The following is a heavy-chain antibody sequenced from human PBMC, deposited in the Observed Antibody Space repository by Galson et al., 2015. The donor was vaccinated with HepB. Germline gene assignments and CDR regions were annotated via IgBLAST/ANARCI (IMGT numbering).Heavy chain of an antibody. CDR3: ASGSHYGSASPYNWFDP. CDR1: GGNFSTSA. CDR2: IIPILAIS. J-gene: IGHJ5*02. D-gene: IGHD3-10*01. Sequence: SVKVSCKASGGNFSTSAISWVRQAPGQGLEWMGGIIPILAISNSAQRFKGRVTVTADASTNTAYMELSSLTSDDTAVYFCASGSHYGSASPYNWFDPWGQGTLVTVSS. V-gene: IGHV1-69*13.